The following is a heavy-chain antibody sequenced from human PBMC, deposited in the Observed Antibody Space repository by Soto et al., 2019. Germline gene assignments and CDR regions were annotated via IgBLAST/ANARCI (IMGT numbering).Heavy chain of an antibody. V-gene: IGHV4-59*01. CDR1: GGSISSYY. CDR3: ARRYSSSWYTPHSLKTYYYYYMDV. Sequence: SETLSLTCTVSGGSISSYYWSWIRQPPGKGLEWIGYIYYSGSTNYNPSLKSRVTISVDTSKNQFSLKLSSVTAADTAVYYCARRYSSSWYTPHSLKTYYYYYMDVWGKGTTVTVSS. D-gene: IGHD6-13*01. J-gene: IGHJ6*03. CDR2: IYYSGST.